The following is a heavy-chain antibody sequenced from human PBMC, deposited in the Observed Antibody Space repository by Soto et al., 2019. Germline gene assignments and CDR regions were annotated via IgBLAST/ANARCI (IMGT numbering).Heavy chain of an antibody. CDR2: TIPIFGTA. V-gene: IGHV1-69*12. CDR1: GGTFSSYA. Sequence: QVQLVQSGAEVKKPGSSVKVSCKASGGTFSSYAISWVRQAPGPGLEWMGGTIPIFGTANYAQKFQGRVRITADESTSTAYMEVSSLRSEDTAVYYCARGDFYYDSSGYYGGFAYWGQRTLVTVSS. CDR3: ARGDFYYDSSGYYGGFAY. D-gene: IGHD3-22*01. J-gene: IGHJ4*02.